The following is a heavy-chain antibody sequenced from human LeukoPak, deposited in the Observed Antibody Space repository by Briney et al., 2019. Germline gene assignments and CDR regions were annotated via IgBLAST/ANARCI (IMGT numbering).Heavy chain of an antibody. CDR3: ARDSSLRFLATYYFDF. Sequence: SCVRQAPGKGLEWVANIKQDGSEKYYVDSVKGRFTISRDNAKNSLYLQMNSLTAEDTAVYYCARDSSLRFLATYYFDFWGQGTLVTVSS. V-gene: IGHV3-7*01. J-gene: IGHJ4*02. D-gene: IGHD3-3*01. CDR2: IKQDGSEK.